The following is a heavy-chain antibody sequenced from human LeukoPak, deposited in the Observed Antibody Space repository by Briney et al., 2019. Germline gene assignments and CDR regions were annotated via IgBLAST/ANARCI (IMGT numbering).Heavy chain of an antibody. V-gene: IGHV3-53*01. Sequence: GGSLRLSCAASGFTFSSYAMSWVRQAPGKGLEWVSVIYSGGSTYYADSVKGRFTISRDNSKNTLYLQMNSLRAEDTAVYYCARARLGELSLFDYWGQGTWSPSPQ. J-gene: IGHJ4*02. CDR3: ARARLGELSLFDY. CDR1: GFTFSSYA. CDR2: IYSGGST. D-gene: IGHD3-16*02.